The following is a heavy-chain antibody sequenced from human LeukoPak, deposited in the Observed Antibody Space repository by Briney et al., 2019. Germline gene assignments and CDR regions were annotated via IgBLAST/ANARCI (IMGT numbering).Heavy chain of an antibody. CDR1: GYTFTSYY. Sequence: ASVKVSCKASGYTFTSYYMHWVRQAPGQGLEWMAIINPSGGSTSYAQEFQGRVTMTRDTSTSTVYMELSSLRSEDTAVYYCARDSRPSYDSSGYYYPGDYWGQGTLVTVSS. CDR3: ARDSRPSYDSSGYYYPGDY. CDR2: INPSGGST. J-gene: IGHJ4*02. D-gene: IGHD3-22*01. V-gene: IGHV1-46*01.